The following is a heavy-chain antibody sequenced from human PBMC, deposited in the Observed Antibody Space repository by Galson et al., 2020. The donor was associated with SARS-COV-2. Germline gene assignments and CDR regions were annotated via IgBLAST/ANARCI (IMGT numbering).Heavy chain of an antibody. CDR3: ARGERSAYGYYEYYMDV. D-gene: IGHD3-22*01. Sequence: ASVKVSCKASGYTFTSYDINCVRQATGQGLEWMGWMNPNSGNTGYAQKFQGRVTMTRDTSISTAYMELSSLRSADTSVYYCARGERSAYGYYEYYMDVWGKGTTVTVPS. CDR2: MNPNSGNT. CDR1: GYTFTSYD. J-gene: IGHJ6*03. V-gene: IGHV1-8*01.